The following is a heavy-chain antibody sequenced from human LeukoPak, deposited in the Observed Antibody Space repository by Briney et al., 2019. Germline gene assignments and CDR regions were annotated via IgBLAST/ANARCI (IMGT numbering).Heavy chain of an antibody. D-gene: IGHD3-22*01. J-gene: IGHJ5*02. CDR3: ARVSWYYDGDSQRINWFDP. V-gene: IGHV4-59*01. CDR2: IYYSGST. Sequence: SETLSLTCTVSGGSISSYYWSWIRQPPGKGLEWIGYIYYSGSTNYNPSLKSRVTISVDTSKNQFSLKLSSVTAADTAVYYCARVSWYYDGDSQRINWFDPWGQGTLVTVSS. CDR1: GGSISSYY.